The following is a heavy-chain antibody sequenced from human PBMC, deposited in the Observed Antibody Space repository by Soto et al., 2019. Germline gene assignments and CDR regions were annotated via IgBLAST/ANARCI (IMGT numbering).Heavy chain of an antibody. CDR1: GYTLTELS. D-gene: IGHD3-16*01. CDR2: FDPEDGET. V-gene: IGHV1-24*01. J-gene: IGHJ4*02. CDR3: ATDGRLMYYFDY. Sequence: ASVKVSCKVSGYTLTELSMHWVRQAPGKGLEWMGGFDPEDGETIYAQKFQGRVTMTEDTSTDTAYMELSSLRSEDTAVYYCATDGRLMYYFDYWGQGTLVTVSS.